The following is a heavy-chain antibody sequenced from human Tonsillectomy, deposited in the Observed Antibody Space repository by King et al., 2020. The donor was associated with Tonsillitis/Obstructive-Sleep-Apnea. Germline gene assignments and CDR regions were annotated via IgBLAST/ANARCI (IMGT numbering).Heavy chain of an antibody. CDR2: IYPGDSDT. CDR3: ARHEDGSGSNYMDV. Sequence: VQLVESGAEVKKPGGSLNISCKGSGYIFTTYWIGWVRQMPGKGLEWMGIIYPGDSDTRYSPSFQGQVTISADKSISTAYLQWSSLKASDTAIYYCARHEDGSGSNYMDVWGKGTTVTVSS. J-gene: IGHJ6*03. V-gene: IGHV5-51*01. D-gene: IGHD3-10*01. CDR1: GYIFTTYW.